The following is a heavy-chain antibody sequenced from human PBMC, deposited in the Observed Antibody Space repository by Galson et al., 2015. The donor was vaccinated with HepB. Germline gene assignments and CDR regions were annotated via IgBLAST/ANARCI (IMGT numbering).Heavy chain of an antibody. Sequence: LRLSCAASGFTFSSYAMSWVRQAPGKGLEWVSAISGSGGSTYYADSVKGRFTISRDNSKNTLYLQMNSLRAEDTAVYYCAKVSWDPQDPRAYYYDSSGYYWGDAFDIWGQGTMVTVSS. CDR3: AKVSWDPQDPRAYYYDSSGYYWGDAFDI. CDR1: GFTFSSYA. D-gene: IGHD3-22*01. CDR2: ISGSGGST. V-gene: IGHV3-23*01. J-gene: IGHJ3*02.